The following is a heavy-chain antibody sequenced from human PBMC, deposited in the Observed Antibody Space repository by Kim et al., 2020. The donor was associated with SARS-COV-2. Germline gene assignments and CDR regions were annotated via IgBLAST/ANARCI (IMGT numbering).Heavy chain of an antibody. CDR2: INHSGST. CDR1: GGSFSGYY. CDR3: ARGASTTISRGINYFDY. Sequence: SETLSLTCAVYGGSFSGYYWSWIRQPPGKGLEWIGEINHSGSTNYNPSLKSRVTISVDTSKNQFSLKLSSVTAADTAVYYCARGASTTISRGINYFDYWG. J-gene: IGHJ4*01. V-gene: IGHV4-34*01. D-gene: IGHD5-12*01.